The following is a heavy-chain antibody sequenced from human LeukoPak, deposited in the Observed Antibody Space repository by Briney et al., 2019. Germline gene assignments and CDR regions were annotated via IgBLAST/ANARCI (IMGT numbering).Heavy chain of an antibody. CDR2: MNPSSGNT. V-gene: IGHV1-8*01. J-gene: IGHJ3*02. D-gene: IGHD1-26*01. Sequence: ASVKVSCKASGYTFTSYDINWVRQATGQGLEWMGWMNPSSGNTGYAQKFQGRVTMTRDTSTSTVYMELSSLRSEDTAVYYCARAVGARANDAFDIWGQGTMVTVSS. CDR3: ARAVGARANDAFDI. CDR1: GYTFTSYD.